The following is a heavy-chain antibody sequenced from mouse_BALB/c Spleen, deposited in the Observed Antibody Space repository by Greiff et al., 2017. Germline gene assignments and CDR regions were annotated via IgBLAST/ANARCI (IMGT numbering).Heavy chain of an antibody. CDR2: IDPENGDT. V-gene: IGHV14-4*02. CDR1: GFNIKDYY. Sequence: VQLQQSGAELVRSGASVKLSCTASGFNIKDYYMHWVKQRPEQGLEWIGWIDPENGDTEYAPKFQGKATMTADTSSNTAYLQLSSLTSEDTAVYYCARQTIYYGYDDEGGYWGQGTTLTVSS. D-gene: IGHD2-2*01. CDR3: ARQTIYYGYDDEGGY. J-gene: IGHJ2*01.